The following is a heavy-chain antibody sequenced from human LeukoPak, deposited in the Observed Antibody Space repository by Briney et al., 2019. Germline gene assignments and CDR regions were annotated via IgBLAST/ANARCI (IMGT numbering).Heavy chain of an antibody. CDR1: GFTFSSYA. CDR3: ARVRYGELDV. Sequence: GRPLRLSCAASGFTFSSYAMHWVRQAPGKGLEWVAVISYDGSNKYYADSVKGRFTISRDNSKNTLYLQMNSLRAEDTAVYYCARVRYGELDVWGQGTTVTVSS. CDR2: ISYDGSNK. D-gene: IGHD4-17*01. J-gene: IGHJ6*02. V-gene: IGHV3-30*04.